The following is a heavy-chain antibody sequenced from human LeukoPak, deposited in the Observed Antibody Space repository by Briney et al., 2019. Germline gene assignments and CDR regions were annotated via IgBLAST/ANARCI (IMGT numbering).Heavy chain of an antibody. V-gene: IGHV4-59*08. Sequence: SETLSLTCTVSGGSMSSFYWSWIRQSPGKGLEWIGYIYYSGSTNYNPSLKSRVTISVDTSKNQFSLKLSSVTAADTAVYYCARPYYDFWSGYFGYFDLWGRGTLVTVSS. CDR2: IYYSGST. J-gene: IGHJ2*01. D-gene: IGHD3-3*01. CDR3: ARPYYDFWSGYFGYFDL. CDR1: GGSMSSFY.